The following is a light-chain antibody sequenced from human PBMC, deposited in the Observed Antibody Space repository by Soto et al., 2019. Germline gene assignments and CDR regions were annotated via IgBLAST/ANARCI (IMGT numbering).Light chain of an antibody. CDR3: ATWSDSLKGWV. J-gene: IGLJ3*02. Sequence: QSVLTQPPSASRTPGQRVTIPCSGSSSDIGSNSVNWYQQLPGAAPRLLIYANDHRPPGVPDRFSASKSGTSASLAISGVRSEDEAFYYCATWSDSLKGWVFGGGTKLTAL. V-gene: IGLV1-44*01. CDR2: AND. CDR1: SSDIGSNS.